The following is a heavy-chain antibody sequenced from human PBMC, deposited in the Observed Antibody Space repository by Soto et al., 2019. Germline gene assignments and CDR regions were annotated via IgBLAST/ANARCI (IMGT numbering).Heavy chain of an antibody. J-gene: IGHJ5*01. D-gene: IGHD1-1*01. CDR1: GFTFSSYS. Sequence: VQLVESGGGLVKPGGSLRLSCAASGFTFSSYSMNWVRQAPVKGLEWVSSITSSGSYIYYADSVKGRLTISRDNAKNSLYLQMNILRAEDTAVYYCAREVTTGTFDSWGQGTLVTVSS. CDR2: ITSSGSYI. CDR3: AREVTTGTFDS. V-gene: IGHV3-21*06.